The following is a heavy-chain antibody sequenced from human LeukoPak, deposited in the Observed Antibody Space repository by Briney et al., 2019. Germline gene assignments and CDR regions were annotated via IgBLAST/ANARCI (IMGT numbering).Heavy chain of an antibody. CDR1: GFTFSSYA. Sequence: GGSLRLSCAASGFTFSSYAMTWVRQAPGKGLEWVSAITGSGASTFYADSVKGRFIISRDNSKNTLHLQMNSLRAEDAAVYYCARDFQSDFPNWFDPWGPGTLVTVSS. D-gene: IGHD3-3*01. J-gene: IGHJ5*02. CDR3: ARDFQSDFPNWFDP. CDR2: ITGSGAST. V-gene: IGHV3-23*01.